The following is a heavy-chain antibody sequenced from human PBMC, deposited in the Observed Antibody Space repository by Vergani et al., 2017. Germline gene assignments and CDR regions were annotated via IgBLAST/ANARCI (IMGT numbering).Heavy chain of an antibody. CDR2: INHSGST. V-gene: IGHV4-34*01. CDR3: AGGLRYYDSSGYLDAFDI. D-gene: IGHD3-22*01. Sequence: QVQLQQWGAGLLKPSETLSLTCAVYGGSFSGYYWSWIRQPPGQGLEWIGEINHSGSTNYNPSLKSRVTISVDTSKNQFSLKLGSVTAADTAVYYCAGGLRYYDSSGYLDAFDIWGQGTMVTVSS. CDR1: GGSFSGYY. J-gene: IGHJ3*02.